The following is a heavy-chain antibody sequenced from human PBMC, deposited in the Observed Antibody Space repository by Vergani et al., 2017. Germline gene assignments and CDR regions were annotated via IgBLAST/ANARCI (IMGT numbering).Heavy chain of an antibody. CDR2: ISGSCGTI. V-gene: IGHV3-23*04. CDR3: AKIAVGFDY. J-gene: IGHJ4*02. D-gene: IGHD6-19*01. CDR1: RFTFSSSA. Sequence: VQLVESGGGVVQPGRSLRVSCAASRFTFSSSAMSCVRPAPGKGLEWVSAISGSCGTIYYAEAVKVRFTISRDNSKNTRYLQMNSLRAEDTAVYYCAKIAVGFDYWGQGTLVTVSS.